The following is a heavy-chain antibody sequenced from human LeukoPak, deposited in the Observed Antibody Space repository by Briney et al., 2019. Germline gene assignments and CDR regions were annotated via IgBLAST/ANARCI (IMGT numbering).Heavy chain of an antibody. V-gene: IGHV4-34*01. CDR2: INHSGST. Sequence: SETVSLTCAVYGGSFSGYYWSWIRQPPGKGLEWIGEINHSGSTNYNPSLKSRVTISVDTSKNQFSLKLSSVTAADTAVYYCARFSRGTGAFDIWGQGTMVTVSS. CDR1: GGSFSGYY. CDR3: ARFSRGTGAFDI. J-gene: IGHJ3*02.